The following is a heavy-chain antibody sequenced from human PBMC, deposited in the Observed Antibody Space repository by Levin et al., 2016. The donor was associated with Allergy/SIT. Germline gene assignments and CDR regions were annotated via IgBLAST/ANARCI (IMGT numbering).Heavy chain of an antibody. CDR2: IKSKTDGGTT. Sequence: GESLKISCAASGFTFSNAWMSWVRQAPGKGLEWVGRIKSKTDGGTTDYAAPVKGRFTISRDDSKNTLYLQMNSLKTEDTAVYYCTTDGGYGSGSYRAYWGQGTLVTVSS. CDR3: TTDGGYGSGSYRAY. D-gene: IGHD3-10*01. CDR1: GFTFSNAW. V-gene: IGHV3-15*01. J-gene: IGHJ4*02.